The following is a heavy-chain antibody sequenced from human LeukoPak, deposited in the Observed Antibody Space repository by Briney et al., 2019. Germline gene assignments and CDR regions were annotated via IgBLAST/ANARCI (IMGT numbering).Heavy chain of an antibody. D-gene: IGHD3-10*02. CDR1: GYTFTAYY. CDR3: ARGPYVPFPNWYFDL. Sequence: ASVKVSCKASGYTFTAYYMHWVRQAPGQGLEWMGWINPNSGVTDYAQKFQGRVTMTRDTSITTAYMELSRLRSDDTAVYYCARGPYVPFPNWYFDLWGRGTLVTVSS. J-gene: IGHJ2*01. CDR2: INPNSGVT. V-gene: IGHV1-2*02.